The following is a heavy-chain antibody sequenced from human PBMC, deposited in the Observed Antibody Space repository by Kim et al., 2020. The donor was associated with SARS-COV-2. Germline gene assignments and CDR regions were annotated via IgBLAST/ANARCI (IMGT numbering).Heavy chain of an antibody. Sequence: SQTLSLTCAISGDSVSSNSAAWNWIRQSPSRGLEWLGRTYYRSKWYNDYAVSVKSRITINPDTSKNQFSLQLNSVTPEDTAVYYCARVTEAVAGGGGDLYYGMDVWGQGTTVTVSS. CDR2: TYYRSKWYN. CDR3: ARVTEAVAGGGGDLYYGMDV. CDR1: GDSVSSNSAA. J-gene: IGHJ6*02. V-gene: IGHV6-1*01. D-gene: IGHD6-19*01.